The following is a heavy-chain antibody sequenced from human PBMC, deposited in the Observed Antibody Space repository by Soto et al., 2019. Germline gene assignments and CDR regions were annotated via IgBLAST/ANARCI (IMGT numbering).Heavy chain of an antibody. D-gene: IGHD3-10*01. CDR2: IGTAGDT. J-gene: IGHJ4*02. CDR3: ARGYYGSSRDGVQFDY. Sequence: EVQLVESGGGLVQPGGSLRLSCAASGFTFSSYDMHWVRQATGKGLEWVSAIGTAGDTYYPGSVKGRFTISRENAKNSLYLQMNSLRAGDTAVYYCARGYYGSSRDGVQFDYWGQGTLVTVSS. V-gene: IGHV3-13*01. CDR1: GFTFSSYD.